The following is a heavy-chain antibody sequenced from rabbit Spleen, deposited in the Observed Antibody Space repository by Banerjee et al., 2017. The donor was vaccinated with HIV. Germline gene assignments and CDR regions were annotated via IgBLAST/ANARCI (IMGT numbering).Heavy chain of an antibody. J-gene: IGHJ4*01. Sequence: QQLEESGGGLVKTGASLTLTCASSGFSFSSSYYMCWVSQAPGKGLECIACIYGGGGDSTWYASWAKGRFTISKTSSTTVTLQMTSLTAADTATYFCARDLVAVIGWNFSLWGPGTLVPVS. V-gene: IGHV1S40*01. CDR3: ARDLVAVIGWNFSL. CDR1: GFSFSSSYY. CDR2: IYGGGGDST. D-gene: IGHD1-1*01.